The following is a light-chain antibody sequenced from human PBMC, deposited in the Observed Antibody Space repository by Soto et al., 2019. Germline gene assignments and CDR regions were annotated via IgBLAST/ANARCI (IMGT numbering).Light chain of an antibody. CDR1: QTISSS. V-gene: IGKV1-39*01. J-gene: IGKJ5*01. CDR2: ASS. Sequence: DIQMTQSPSSLSASVGDRVTITCRASQTISSSLNWYQQRPGKAPNLLIYASSSLQSGVPPRLSGSGSGTDFTLTISSLQPEDFATYYCQQTYSTPITFGQGTRLEIK. CDR3: QQTYSTPIT.